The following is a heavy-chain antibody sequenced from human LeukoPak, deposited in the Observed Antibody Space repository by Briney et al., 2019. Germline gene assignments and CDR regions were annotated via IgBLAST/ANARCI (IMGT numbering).Heavy chain of an antibody. CDR2: ISYDGSSK. CDR1: GFTFSSYA. J-gene: IGHJ4*02. V-gene: IGHV3-30-3*01. CDR3: ARVIPRITMVRGPFDY. D-gene: IGHD3-10*01. Sequence: PGRSLRLSCAASGFTFSSYAMHWVRQAPGKGLEWVAVISYDGSSKYYADSVKGRFTISRDNSKNTLYLQMNSLRAEDTAVYYCARVIPRITMVRGPFDYWGQGTLVTVSS.